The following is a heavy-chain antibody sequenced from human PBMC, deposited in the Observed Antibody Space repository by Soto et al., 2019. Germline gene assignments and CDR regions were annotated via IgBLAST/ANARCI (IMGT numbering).Heavy chain of an antibody. V-gene: IGHV5-10-1*01. CDR3: ARRRIAARQEGMDV. D-gene: IGHD6-6*01. CDR2: IDPSDSYT. Sequence: LGESLKISCKGSGYSFTSYWISRVRQMPGKGLEWMGRIDPSDSYTNYSPSFQGHVTISADKSISTAYLQWSSLKASDTAMYYCARRRIAARQEGMDVWGQGTTVTVSS. J-gene: IGHJ6*02. CDR1: GYSFTSYW.